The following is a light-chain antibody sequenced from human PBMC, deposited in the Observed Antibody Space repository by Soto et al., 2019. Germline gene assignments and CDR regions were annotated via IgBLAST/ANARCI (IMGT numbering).Light chain of an antibody. CDR1: SSDVGGYNY. V-gene: IGLV2-14*01. CDR2: EVT. Sequence: QSALTQPASVSGSPGQSVTISCTGTSSDVGGYNYVSWFQQHPGKAPKRMIYEVTNRPSGVSNRFSGSKSGNTASLTISWLQAEDEADYSCSSFTTSSTWVFGGGTKLTVL. CDR3: SSFTTSSTWV. J-gene: IGLJ3*02.